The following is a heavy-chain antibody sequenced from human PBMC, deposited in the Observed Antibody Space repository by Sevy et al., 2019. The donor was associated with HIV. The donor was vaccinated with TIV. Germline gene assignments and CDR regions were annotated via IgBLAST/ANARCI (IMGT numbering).Heavy chain of an antibody. Sequence: ASLKVSCKASGGTFSSYAISWVRQAPGQGLEWMGGIIPIFGTANYAQKFQGRVTITADKSTSTAYMELSSLRSEDTAVYYCATARITMIVVVITLAFDYWGQGTLVTVSS. J-gene: IGHJ4*02. CDR3: ATARITMIVVVITLAFDY. CDR2: IIPIFGTA. CDR1: GGTFSSYA. V-gene: IGHV1-69*06. D-gene: IGHD3-22*01.